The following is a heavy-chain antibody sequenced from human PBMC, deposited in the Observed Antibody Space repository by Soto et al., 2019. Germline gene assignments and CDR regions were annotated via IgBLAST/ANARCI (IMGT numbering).Heavy chain of an antibody. CDR3: AFDPAKDGDYDADY. V-gene: IGHV3-23*01. Sequence: GGSLRLSCAASGFTFSSYAMSWVRQAPGKGLEWVSAISGSGGSTYYADSVKGRFTISRDNSKNTLYLQMNSLRAEDTAVYYCAFDPAKDGDYDADYWGQGTLVTVSS. D-gene: IGHD4-17*01. CDR2: ISGSGGST. J-gene: IGHJ4*02. CDR1: GFTFSSYA.